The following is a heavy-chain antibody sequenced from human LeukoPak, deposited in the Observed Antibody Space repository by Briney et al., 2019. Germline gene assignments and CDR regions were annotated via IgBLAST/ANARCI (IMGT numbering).Heavy chain of an antibody. V-gene: IGHV3-48*02. J-gene: IGHJ3*02. CDR1: GFSFSSYS. CDR3: ARVQLWFGELKDGFDI. D-gene: IGHD3-10*01. CDR2: ISSSSSTI. Sequence: GGSLRLSCAASGFSFSSYSMNWVRQAPGKGLEWVSYISSSSSTIYYADSVKGRFTISRDNAKNSLYLQMNSLRDEGSAVYYCARVQLWFGELKDGFDIWGQGTMVTVSS.